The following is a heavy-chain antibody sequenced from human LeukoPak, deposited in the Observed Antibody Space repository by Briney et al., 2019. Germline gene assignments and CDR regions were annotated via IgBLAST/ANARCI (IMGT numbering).Heavy chain of an antibody. J-gene: IGHJ4*02. CDR1: GGSISSYY. CDR3: AREKPGTTALDY. CDR2: IYYSGST. V-gene: IGHV4-59*01. Sequence: PSETLSLTCTVSGGSISSYYWSWIQQPPGKGLEWIGYIYYSGSTNYNPSLKSRVTISVDTSKNRFSLKLSSVTAADTAVYYCAREKPGTTALDYWGQGTLVTVSS. D-gene: IGHD1-7*01.